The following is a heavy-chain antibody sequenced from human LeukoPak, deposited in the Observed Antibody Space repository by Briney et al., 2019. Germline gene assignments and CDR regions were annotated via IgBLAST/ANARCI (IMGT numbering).Heavy chain of an antibody. J-gene: IGHJ6*03. CDR3: ARGLLYGDSLRAYYYYYMDV. D-gene: IGHD4-17*01. Sequence: WASVKVSCKASGYTFTSYYMHWVRQAPGQGLEWMGIINPSGGSTSYAQKFQGRVTMTRDTSTSTVYMELSSLRSEDTAVYYCARGLLYGDSLRAYYYYYMDVWGKGTTVTVSS. V-gene: IGHV1-46*01. CDR1: GYTFTSYY. CDR2: INPSGGST.